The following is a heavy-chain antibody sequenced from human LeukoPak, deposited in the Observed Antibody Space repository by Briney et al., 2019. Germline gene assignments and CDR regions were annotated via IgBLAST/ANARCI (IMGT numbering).Heavy chain of an antibody. Sequence: GGSLRLSCAASGFTFSSYAVSWVRRAPGKGLEWVSAISDSGVSTYYADSVQGRFTISRDNSKNTLYLQMNSLTAGDTAVYYCAKSGDGRGYSTYYYYAMDVWGQGILVTVSS. CDR1: GFTFSSYA. J-gene: IGHJ6*02. D-gene: IGHD3-22*01. CDR3: AKSGDGRGYSTYYYYAMDV. V-gene: IGHV3-23*01. CDR2: ISDSGVST.